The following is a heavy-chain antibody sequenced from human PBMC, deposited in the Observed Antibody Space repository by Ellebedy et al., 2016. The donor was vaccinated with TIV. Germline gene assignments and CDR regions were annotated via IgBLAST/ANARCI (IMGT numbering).Heavy chain of an antibody. CDR2: ISFDGSNK. CDR1: GFPFSTYG. CDR3: ARDVPAITTRTWG. V-gene: IGHV3-30*19. Sequence: GESLKISCAASGFPFSTYGMHWVRQAPGKGLEWVALISFDGSNKFYADSVRGRFTISRDNSRNTLYLQMTSLRPEDTAVYYCARDVPAITTRTWGWGQGTLVTVSS. D-gene: IGHD5-12*01. J-gene: IGHJ4*02.